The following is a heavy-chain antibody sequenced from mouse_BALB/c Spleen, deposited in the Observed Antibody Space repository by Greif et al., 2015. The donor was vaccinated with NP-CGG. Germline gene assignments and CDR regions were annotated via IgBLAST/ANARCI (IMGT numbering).Heavy chain of an antibody. Sequence: EVKLVESGGDLVKPGGSLKLSCAASGFTFSSYGMSWVRQTPDKRLEWVATISSGGSYTYYPDSVKGRFTISRDNAKNTLYLQMSSLKSEDTAMYYCARQGDGNYFDYWGQGTTLTVSS. CDR2: ISSGGSYT. CDR3: ARQGDGNYFDY. V-gene: IGHV5-6*01. CDR1: GFTFSSYG. D-gene: IGHD1-2*01. J-gene: IGHJ2*01.